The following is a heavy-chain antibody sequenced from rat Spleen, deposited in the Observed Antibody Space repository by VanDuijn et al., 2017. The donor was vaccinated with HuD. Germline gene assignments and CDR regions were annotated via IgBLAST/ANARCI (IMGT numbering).Heavy chain of an antibody. J-gene: IGHJ2*01. V-gene: IGHV5-20*01. D-gene: IGHD1-4*01. CDR2: ISYDGDGT. CDR1: GFTFSNYD. Sequence: EVQLVESGGGLVQPGRSMKLSCAASGFTFSNYDMAWVRQAPTKGLEWVASISYDGDGTYYPDSVKGRFTVSRNNAENTVYLQMNSLRSEDTATYYCAKDGSRYGYTYFDYWGQGVMVTVSS. CDR3: AKDGSRYGYTYFDY.